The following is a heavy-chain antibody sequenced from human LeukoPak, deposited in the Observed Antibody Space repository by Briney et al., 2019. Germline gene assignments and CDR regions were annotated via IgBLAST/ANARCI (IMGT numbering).Heavy chain of an antibody. V-gene: IGHV3-53*01. D-gene: IGHD6-19*01. CDR1: GFTISSNY. Sequence: GGSLRLSCAASGFTISSNYMSWVRQAPGKGLEWVSVIYSGGSTYYADSVKGRFTISRDNSKNTLYLQMNSLRAEDTAVYYCARVGGWSNYYYYGMDVWGQGTTVTVSS. CDR2: IYSGGST. CDR3: ARVGGWSNYYYYGMDV. J-gene: IGHJ6*02.